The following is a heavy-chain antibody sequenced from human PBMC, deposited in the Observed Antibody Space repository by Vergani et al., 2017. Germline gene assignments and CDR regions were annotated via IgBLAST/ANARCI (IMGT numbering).Heavy chain of an antibody. CDR1: GGSISSYY. Sequence: QVQLQESGPGLVKPSETLSLTCTVSGGSISSYYWSWIRQPPGKGLEWIGYIYYSGSTNYNPSLKSRVTRSVDTSKNQFSLKLSSVTAADTAVYYCARGLSDYDFWSGYYGAYYYMDVWGKGTTVTVSS. CDR2: IYYSGST. CDR3: ARGLSDYDFWSGYYGAYYYMDV. D-gene: IGHD3-3*01. J-gene: IGHJ6*03. V-gene: IGHV4-59*01.